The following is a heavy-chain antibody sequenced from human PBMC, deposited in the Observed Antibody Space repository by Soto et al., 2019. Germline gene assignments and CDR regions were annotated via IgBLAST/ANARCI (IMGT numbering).Heavy chain of an antibody. CDR2: MSYVGLT. J-gene: IGHJ6*02. D-gene: IGHD2-15*01. V-gene: IGHV4-39*01. CDR3: ARLPVSLSGPYGIHV. CDR1: GYSFSRRDYY. Sequence: SPETLCLTCSVAGYSFSRRDYYCGWIRQPPGKGLEWRWSMSYVGLTYYNTSLKGRDTLAADTSKNHFSVRLNSVTTADTPVYYCARLPVSLSGPYGIHVWGQRPTVAVPS.